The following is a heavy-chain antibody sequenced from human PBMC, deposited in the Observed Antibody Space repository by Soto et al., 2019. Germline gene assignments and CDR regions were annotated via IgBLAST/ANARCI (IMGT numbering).Heavy chain of an antibody. CDR3: ARDDYAPFDP. Sequence: GGSLRLSCAASGFTFSSYGMHWVRQAPGKGLEWVSVISNNSSYKYYADSVKGRFTISRDNAKNSLYLQMNSLRAEDTAVYYCARDDYAPFDPWGQGTLVTVSS. V-gene: IGHV3-21*01. D-gene: IGHD4-17*01. CDR2: ISNNSSYK. CDR1: GFTFSSYG. J-gene: IGHJ5*02.